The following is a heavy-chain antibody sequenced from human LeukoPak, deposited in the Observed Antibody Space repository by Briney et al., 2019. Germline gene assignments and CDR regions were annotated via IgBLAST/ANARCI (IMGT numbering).Heavy chain of an antibody. D-gene: IGHD5-24*01. Sequence: SETLSLTCTVSGGSISSYYWSWIRQPPGKGLVWIGYISYSGSTNYNPSLNSRVTISVDTSKNQFSLKLTSVTAADTAVYYCARDGYNYGYYYYGMDVWGQGTTVTVSS. CDR1: GGSISSYY. J-gene: IGHJ6*02. CDR2: ISYSGST. V-gene: IGHV4-59*01. CDR3: ARDGYNYGYYYYGMDV.